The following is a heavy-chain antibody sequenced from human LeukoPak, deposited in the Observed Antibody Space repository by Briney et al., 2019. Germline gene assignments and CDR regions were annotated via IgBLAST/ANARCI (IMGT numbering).Heavy chain of an antibody. Sequence: SETLSLTCTVSGYSISSGSYWGWIRQPPGKGLEWVGSIYHSGSTYRNPSLKSRVTISVDTSKNQFSLRLRSVTAADTAVYYCARPTARLGWFDPWGQGTLVTVSS. CDR1: GYSISSGSY. J-gene: IGHJ5*02. CDR3: ARPTARLGWFDP. V-gene: IGHV4-38-2*02. D-gene: IGHD6-6*01. CDR2: IYHSGST.